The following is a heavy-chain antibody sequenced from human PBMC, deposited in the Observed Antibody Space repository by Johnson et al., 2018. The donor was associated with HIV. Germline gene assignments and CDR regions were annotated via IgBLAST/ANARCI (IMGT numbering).Heavy chain of an antibody. D-gene: IGHD7-27*01. CDR1: GFTVSSNY. V-gene: IGHV3-30*03. CDR2: ISYDGSNK. J-gene: IGHJ3*02. Sequence: QEKLVESGGGLIQPGGSLRLSCAASGFTVSSNYMNWVRQAPGKGLEWVAVISYDGSNKYYADSVKGRFTISRDNSKNTLYLQMNSLRAEDTAVYYCASSWGNAFDIWGQGTMVTVSS. CDR3: ASSWGNAFDI.